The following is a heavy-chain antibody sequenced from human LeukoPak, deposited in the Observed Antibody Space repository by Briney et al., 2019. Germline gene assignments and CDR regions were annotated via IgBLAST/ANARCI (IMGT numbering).Heavy chain of an antibody. CDR1: GGSISSYY. D-gene: IGHD6-13*01. V-gene: IGHV4-4*07. CDR2: IYISGSP. Sequence: SETLSLTCTVSGGSISSYYWTWIRQPAGKGLEWIGRIYISGSPNYNPSLKSRVTMSVDTSKNQFSLKLTSVTAADTAVYYCARVSSSWYQDWYFDRWGRGTLVTVSS. J-gene: IGHJ2*01. CDR3: ARVSSSWYQDWYFDR.